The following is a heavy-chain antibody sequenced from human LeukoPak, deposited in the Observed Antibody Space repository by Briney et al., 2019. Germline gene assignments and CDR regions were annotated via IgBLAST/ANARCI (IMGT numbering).Heavy chain of an antibody. Sequence: KPSETLSLTCTVSGGSISSGGHYWSWIRQHPGKGLEWIGYIYYSGSTSYNPSLKSRVTISVDTSKNQFSLKLSSVTAADTAVYYCARDKGYGSGTYYFDYWGQGTLVTVSS. D-gene: IGHD3-10*01. V-gene: IGHV4-31*03. CDR2: IYYSGST. CDR1: GGSISSGGHY. J-gene: IGHJ4*02. CDR3: ARDKGYGSGTYYFDY.